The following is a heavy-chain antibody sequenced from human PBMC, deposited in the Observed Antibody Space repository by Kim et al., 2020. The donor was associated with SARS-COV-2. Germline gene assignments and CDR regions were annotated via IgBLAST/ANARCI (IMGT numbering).Heavy chain of an antibody. D-gene: IGHD6-19*01. V-gene: IGHV1-8*01. CDR1: GYTFTSYD. Sequence: ASVKVSCKASGYTFTSYDINWVRQATGQGLEWMGWMNPNSGNTGYAQNFQGRVTMTRNTSISTAYMELSSLRSEDTALYYCARVTPVAGSYYYYYAMDVWRQGTTVTVSS. J-gene: IGHJ6*01. CDR3: ARVTPVAGSYYYYYAMDV. CDR2: MNPNSGNT.